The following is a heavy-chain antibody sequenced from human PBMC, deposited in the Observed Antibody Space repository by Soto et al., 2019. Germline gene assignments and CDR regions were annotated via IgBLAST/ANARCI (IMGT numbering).Heavy chain of an antibody. V-gene: IGHV5-51*01. CDR3: ARHAGNSWKGDYFDY. CDR2: IDPNDSQT. Sequence: GESLKISCQASGYSFSSSWIGWVRQMPGKGLEWMGIIDPNDSQTIYSPSFQGQVTISADKSTDTAYLQWSSLKTSDTAMYYCARHAGNSWKGDYFDYWGQGALVTVSS. D-gene: IGHD6-13*01. J-gene: IGHJ4*02. CDR1: GYSFSSSW.